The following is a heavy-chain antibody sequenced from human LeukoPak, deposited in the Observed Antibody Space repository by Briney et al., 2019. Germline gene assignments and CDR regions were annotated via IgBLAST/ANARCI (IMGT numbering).Heavy chain of an antibody. Sequence: ASVKVSCKASVYTFTSYYMHWVRQAPGQGLEWMGIINPSGGSTSYAQKFQGRVTMTRDTSTSTVYMELSSLRSEDTAVYYCAREFAYDSSGYYYEVPYYFDYWGQGTLVTVSS. CDR3: AREFAYDSSGYYYEVPYYFDY. D-gene: IGHD3-22*01. CDR2: INPSGGST. V-gene: IGHV1-46*03. J-gene: IGHJ4*02. CDR1: VYTFTSYY.